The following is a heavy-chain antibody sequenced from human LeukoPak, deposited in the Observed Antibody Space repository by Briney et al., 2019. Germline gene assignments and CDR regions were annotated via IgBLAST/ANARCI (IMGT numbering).Heavy chain of an antibody. J-gene: IGHJ5*02. D-gene: IGHD6-19*01. CDR3: AKGAGPPWFDP. CDR1: GGSISSDTFY. CDR2: IHPGGST. Sequence: SETLSLTCTVSGGSISSDTFYFSWIRQPAGKGLECIGRIHPGGSTTYNPSLKSRVTISLDTSKNQLSLRLYSVTAADTAVYYCAKGAGPPWFDPWGQGTLVTVSS. V-gene: IGHV4-61*02.